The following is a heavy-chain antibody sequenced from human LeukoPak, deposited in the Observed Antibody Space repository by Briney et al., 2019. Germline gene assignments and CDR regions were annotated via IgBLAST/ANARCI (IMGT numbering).Heavy chain of an antibody. CDR2: IYHSGST. Sequence: SQTLSLTCTVSGGSISSGGYYWSWIRQPPGKGLEWIGYIYHSGSTYYNPSLKSRVTISVDTSKNQFSLKLSSVTAADTAVYYCARNLVAEAGTGRFDPWGQGTLVTVSS. V-gene: IGHV4-30-2*01. CDR1: GGSISSGGYY. CDR3: ARNLVAEAGTGRFDP. J-gene: IGHJ5*02. D-gene: IGHD6-13*01.